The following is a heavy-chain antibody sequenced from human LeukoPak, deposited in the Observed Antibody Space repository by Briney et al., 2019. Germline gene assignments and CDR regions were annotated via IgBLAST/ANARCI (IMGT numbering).Heavy chain of an antibody. D-gene: IGHD4-17*01. CDR3: TTDYLGDYGDYYLSDY. V-gene: IGHV3-15*01. CDR2: IKSKTDGGTT. CDR1: GFTFSNAW. J-gene: IGHJ4*02. Sequence: GGSLRLSCAASGFTFSNAWISWVRQAPGKGLEWVGRIKSKTDGGTTDYAAPVKGRFTISRDDSKNTLYLQMNSLKTEDTAVYYCTTDYLGDYGDYYLSDYWGQGTLVTVSS.